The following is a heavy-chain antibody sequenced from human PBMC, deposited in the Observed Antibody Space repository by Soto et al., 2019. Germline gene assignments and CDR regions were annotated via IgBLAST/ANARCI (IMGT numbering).Heavy chain of an antibody. CDR2: IIPILGIA. J-gene: IGHJ4*02. CDR3: ARRGQGYYASSGSD. V-gene: IGHV1-69*02. CDR1: GGTFSSYT. D-gene: IGHD3-22*01. Sequence: QVQLVQSGAEVKKPGSSVKVSCKASGGTFSSYTISWVRQAPGQGLEWMGRIIPILGIANYAQKFQGRVTITADKSTSTAYMELSSLRSEDTAVYYCARRGQGYYASSGSDWGQGTLVTVSS.